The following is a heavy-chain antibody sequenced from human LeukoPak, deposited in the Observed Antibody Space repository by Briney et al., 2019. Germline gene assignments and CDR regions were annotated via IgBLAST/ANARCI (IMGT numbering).Heavy chain of an antibody. CDR3: AREWHGSGSHYIDWFDP. V-gene: IGHV1-69*13. CDR2: IIPIFGTA. D-gene: IGHD3-10*01. J-gene: IGHJ5*02. CDR1: GGTFSSYA. Sequence: ASVKVSCKASGGTFSSYAISWVRQAPGQGLEWMGGIIPIFGTANYAQKFQGRVTITADESTSTAYMELSSLRSEDTAVYYCAREWHGSGSHYIDWFDPWGQGTLVTVSS.